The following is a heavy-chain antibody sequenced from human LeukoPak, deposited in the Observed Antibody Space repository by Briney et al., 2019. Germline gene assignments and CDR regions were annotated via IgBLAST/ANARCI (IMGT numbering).Heavy chain of an antibody. CDR3: ARDRGYSGSLKSGFDY. J-gene: IGHJ4*02. V-gene: IGHV3-21*01. D-gene: IGHD1-26*01. CDR1: GFPLSSFA. CDR2: ISSSGSYI. Sequence: PGGSLRLSCVASGFPLSSFAMSWVRQTPERGLEWVSSISSSGSYIYYADSVKGRFTISRDNAKNSLYLQMNSLRAEDTAVYYCARDRGYSGSLKSGFDYWGQGTLVTVSS.